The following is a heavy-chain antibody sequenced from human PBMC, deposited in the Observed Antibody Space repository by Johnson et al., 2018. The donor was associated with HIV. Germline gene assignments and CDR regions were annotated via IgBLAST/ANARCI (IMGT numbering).Heavy chain of an antibody. V-gene: IGHV3-23*04. CDR2: ISGSGGST. D-gene: IGHD6-6*01. CDR1: GFTFDDYA. Sequence: VQLVESGGGLVQPGRSLRLSCAASGFTFDDYAMHWVRQAPGKGLEWVSAISGSGGSTYFADSVKGRFTISRDNSKNTLFLQMNSLRAEDTAVYYCARSFRTIAARPDAFDIWGQGTMVTVSS. J-gene: IGHJ3*02. CDR3: ARSFRTIAARPDAFDI.